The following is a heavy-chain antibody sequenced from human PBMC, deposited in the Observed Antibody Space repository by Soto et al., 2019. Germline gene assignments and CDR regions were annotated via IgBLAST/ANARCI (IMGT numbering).Heavy chain of an antibody. CDR3: ARYRYYDSSGYFPFDY. Sequence: ASVQVSYKASAGTFSSYAISWVRQAPGQGLEWMGGIIPIFGKANYAQKFQGRVTITADESTSTAYMELSSLRSEDTAVYYCARYRYYDSSGYFPFDYWGQGTLVTVSS. J-gene: IGHJ4*02. V-gene: IGHV1-69*13. CDR2: IIPIFGKA. CDR1: AGTFSSYA. D-gene: IGHD3-22*01.